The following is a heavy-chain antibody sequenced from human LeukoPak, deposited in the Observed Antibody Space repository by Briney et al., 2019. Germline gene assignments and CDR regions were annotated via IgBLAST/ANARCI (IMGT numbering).Heavy chain of an antibody. CDR3: ARGEGYYDSSGYYWAAFDI. Sequence: PSGTLSLTCAVSGGSISSSYWWTWVRQPPGKGLEWIGEIYHSGSTNYNPSLKSRVTISVDTSKNQFSLKLSSVTAADTAVYYCARGEGYYDSSGYYWAAFDIWGQGTMVTVSS. V-gene: IGHV4-4*02. D-gene: IGHD3-22*01. J-gene: IGHJ3*02. CDR2: IYHSGST. CDR1: GGSISSSYW.